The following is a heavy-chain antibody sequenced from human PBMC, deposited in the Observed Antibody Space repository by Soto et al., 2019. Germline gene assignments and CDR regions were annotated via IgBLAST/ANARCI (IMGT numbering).Heavy chain of an antibody. J-gene: IGHJ4*01. CDR3: TRGRPIDY. CDR1: GFIFSSYS. Sequence: GSLRLSCAASGFIFSSYSMNWARQAPGKGLEWVSYISSSSSTIYYADSVKGRFTISRDNAKNSLYLQMNSLRAEDTAVYFCTRGRPIDYWGRGTLVTVSS. V-gene: IGHV3-48*01. CDR2: ISSSSSTI.